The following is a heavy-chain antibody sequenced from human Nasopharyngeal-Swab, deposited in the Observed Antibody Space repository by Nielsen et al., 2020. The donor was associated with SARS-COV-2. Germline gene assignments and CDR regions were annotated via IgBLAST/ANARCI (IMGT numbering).Heavy chain of an antibody. J-gene: IGHJ4*02. V-gene: IGHV3-74*01. CDR3: AISSGYYYPGFDY. CDR2: IDSDGSST. D-gene: IGHD3-22*01. CDR1: GFTFSSYS. Sequence: GGSLRLSCAASGFTFSSYSMHWVRQVPGKGLLWVAHIDSDGSSTTYADSVKGRFTISRDNAKNTLYLQMNSLRAEDTAVYYCAISSGYYYPGFDYWGQGTLVTVSS.